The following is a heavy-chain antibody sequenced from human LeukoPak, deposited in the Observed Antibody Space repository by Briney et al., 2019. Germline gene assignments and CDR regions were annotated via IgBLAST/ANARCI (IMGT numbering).Heavy chain of an antibody. CDR2: VSGSASNP. D-gene: IGHD4-17*01. CDR1: GFTFSNYA. Sequence: GGSLRLSCAASGFTFSNYAISWVRQPPGKGLEWVSTVSGSASNPYYADSGKGRFTISRDNSKTTLYLQMNSLRADDTAVYYCAKGFQTYGELSFDVWGQGTLVAVSS. J-gene: IGHJ4*02. V-gene: IGHV3-23*01. CDR3: AKGFQTYGELSFDV.